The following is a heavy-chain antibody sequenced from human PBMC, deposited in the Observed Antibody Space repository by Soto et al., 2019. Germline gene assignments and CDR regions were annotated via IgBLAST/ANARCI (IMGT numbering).Heavy chain of an antibody. D-gene: IGHD1-26*01. CDR2: IIPIFGTA. CDR3: ASPLYGGSYLALDY. Sequence: SVKVSCKASGGTFSSYAISWVRQAPGQGLEWMGGIIPIFGTANYAQKFQGRVTITADESTSTAYMELSSLRSEDTAVYYCASPLYGGSYLALDYWGQGTLVTGSS. J-gene: IGHJ4*02. V-gene: IGHV1-69*13. CDR1: GGTFSSYA.